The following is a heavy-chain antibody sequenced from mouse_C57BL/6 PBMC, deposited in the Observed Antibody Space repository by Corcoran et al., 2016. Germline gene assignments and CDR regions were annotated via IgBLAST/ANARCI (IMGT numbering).Heavy chain of an antibody. D-gene: IGHD2-5*01. J-gene: IGHJ3*01. CDR2: INPNNGGT. V-gene: IGHV1-26*01. Sequence: EVQLQQSGPELVKPGASGKVSCKASGYTCTDYYMNWVKQSHGKSLEWIGDINPNNGGTSYNQKFKGKATLTVDKSSSTAYMELRSLTSEDSAVYYCARSYSNPWFAYWGQGTLVTVSA. CDR3: ARSYSNPWFAY. CDR1: GYTCTDYY.